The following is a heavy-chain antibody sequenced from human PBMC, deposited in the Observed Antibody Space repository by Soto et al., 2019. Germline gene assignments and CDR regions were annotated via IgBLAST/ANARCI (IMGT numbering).Heavy chain of an antibody. CDR2: ISVSGGST. Sequence: GGSLRLSCAASGFTFSSYAMSWVRQAPVKGLEWFSAISVSGGSTYYADSVKGRFTISRDNSKNTLYLQMNSLRAEDTAVYYCAKLIFRNYYDSSGYYQPTFDYWGQGTLVTVSS. J-gene: IGHJ4*02. CDR3: AKLIFRNYYDSSGYYQPTFDY. V-gene: IGHV3-23*01. D-gene: IGHD3-22*01. CDR1: GFTFSSYA.